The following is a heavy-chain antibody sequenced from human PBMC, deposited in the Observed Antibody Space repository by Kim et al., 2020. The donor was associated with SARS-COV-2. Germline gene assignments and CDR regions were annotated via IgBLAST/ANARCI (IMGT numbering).Heavy chain of an antibody. D-gene: IGHD3-10*01. CDR3: AQDSSMVRGDFGLAY. J-gene: IGHJ4*01. CDR2: ISGSGGST. V-gene: IGHV3-23*01. Sequence: GGSLRLSCAASGFTFSRYAMSWVRQAPGKGLEWVSAISGSGGSTYYADSAQGRFTISRANSKTTLYLQMNSLRAEDTAVSYCAQDSSMVRGDFGLAYW. CDR1: GFTFSRYA.